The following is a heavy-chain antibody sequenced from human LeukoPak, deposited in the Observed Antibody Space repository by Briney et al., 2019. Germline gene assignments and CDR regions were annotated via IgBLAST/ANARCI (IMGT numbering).Heavy chain of an antibody. CDR1: GFTFRNAW. CDR2: IKSKTDGGTT. Sequence: GGPLSPPCAASGFTFRNAWLGWARRPPGRGLKGVGRIKSKTDGGTTDYAAPVKGRFTISRDDSKNTLYLQMNSLKTEDTAVYYCTGVLLWFGESHFDYWGQRTLVTVSS. V-gene: IGHV3-15*01. D-gene: IGHD3-10*01. J-gene: IGHJ4*02. CDR3: TGVLLWFGESHFDY.